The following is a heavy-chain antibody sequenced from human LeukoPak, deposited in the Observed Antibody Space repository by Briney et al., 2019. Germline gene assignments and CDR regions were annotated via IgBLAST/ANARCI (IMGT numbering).Heavy chain of an antibody. V-gene: IGHV3-30*02. CDR2: IRNDGSDK. CDR1: GFTFRNYG. D-gene: IGHD1-1*01. J-gene: IGHJ4*02. CDR3: AKDSNWSCDY. Sequence: GGSLRLSCAVSGFTFRNYGIHWVRQAPGKGLEWVTFIRNDGSDKYYADSVKGRFTISRDNSKNTVFLQMNSLRAEDTAVYYSAKDSNWSCDYWGQGTLVTVSS.